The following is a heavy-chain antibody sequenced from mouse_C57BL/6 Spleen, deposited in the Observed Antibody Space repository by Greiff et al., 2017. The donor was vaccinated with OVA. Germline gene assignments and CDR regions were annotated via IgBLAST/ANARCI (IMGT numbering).Heavy chain of an antibody. V-gene: IGHV1-26*01. D-gene: IGHD1-1*01. J-gene: IGHJ4*01. CDR2: INPNNGGT. CDR3: AVHYYGTRGYAMDY. Sequence: EVQLQQSGPELVKPGASVKISCKASGYTFTDYYMNWVKQSHGKSLEWIGDINPNNGGTSYNQKFKGKATLTVDKSSSTAYMELRSLTSEDSAVYYCAVHYYGTRGYAMDYWGQGTSVTVSS. CDR1: GYTFTDYY.